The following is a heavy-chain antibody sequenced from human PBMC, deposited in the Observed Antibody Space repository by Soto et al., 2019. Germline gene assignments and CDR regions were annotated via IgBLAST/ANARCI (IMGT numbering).Heavy chain of an antibody. V-gene: IGHV4-30-4*01. CDR2: IYNSGNT. D-gene: IGHD2-21*01. Sequence: QVQLQESGPGLVKPSQTLSLTCTVSGGSISDGAYYWSWIRQPPGKGLEWIGHIYNSGNTYNNPSLRSRLTISKDTSKSQFSLNLISVTDADTAVYYCASGLSGDKVDQWGQGTLVTVSS. CDR3: ASGLSGDKVDQ. J-gene: IGHJ4*02. CDR1: GGSISDGAYY.